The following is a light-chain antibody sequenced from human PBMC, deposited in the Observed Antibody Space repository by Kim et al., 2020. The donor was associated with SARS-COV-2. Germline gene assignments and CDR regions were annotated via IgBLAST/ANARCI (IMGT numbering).Light chain of an antibody. CDR2: DVS. V-gene: IGLV2-14*03. Sequence: SALTQPASVSGSPGQSITISCTGTSTDVGRYNFVSWYQHHPGKAPRLIIYDVSNRPSGVSNRFSGSKSGNTASLTISGLQAEDEADYYCSSYTTSNGRVFGGGTRLTVL. CDR3: SSYTTSNGRV. CDR1: STDVGRYNF. J-gene: IGLJ3*02.